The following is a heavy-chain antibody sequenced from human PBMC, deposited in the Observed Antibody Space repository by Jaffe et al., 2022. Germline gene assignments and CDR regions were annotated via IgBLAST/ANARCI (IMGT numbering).Heavy chain of an antibody. J-gene: IGHJ4*02. D-gene: IGHD2-2*01. CDR3: ARPHAPWVVVPAAVGFDY. V-gene: IGHV3-23*01. Sequence: EVQLLESGGGLVQPGGSLRLSCAASGFTFSSYAMSWVRQAPGKGLEWVSAISGSGGSTYYADSVKGRFTISRDNSKNTLYLQMNSLRAEDTAVYYCARPHAPWVVVPAAVGFDYWGQGTLVTVSS. CDR1: GFTFSSYA. CDR2: ISGSGGST.